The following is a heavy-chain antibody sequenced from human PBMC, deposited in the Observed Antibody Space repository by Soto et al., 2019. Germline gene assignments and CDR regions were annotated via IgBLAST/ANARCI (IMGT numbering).Heavy chain of an antibody. CDR3: ASHNYYDGSGSFDY. CDR2: IYYSGST. J-gene: IGHJ4*02. Sequence: PSETLSLTCTVSGGSISSGDYYWSWIRQPPGKGLEWIGYIYYSGSTYYNPSLKSRVTISVDTSKNQFSLKLSSVTASDTAVYYCASHNYYDGSGSFDYWGQGTLVTVSS. V-gene: IGHV4-30-4*01. CDR1: GGSISSGDYY. D-gene: IGHD3-22*01.